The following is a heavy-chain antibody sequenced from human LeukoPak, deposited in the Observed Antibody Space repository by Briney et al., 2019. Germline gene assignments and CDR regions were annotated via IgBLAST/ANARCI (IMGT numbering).Heavy chain of an antibody. Sequence: GGSLRLSCAASGFSVSDYYMNWVRQAPGKGLEWVTSISSSSSYIYYADSVKGRFTISRDNARNSLYLQMNSLRAEDTAVYYCARSQNVFWGPDAFDIWGQGTMVTVSS. J-gene: IGHJ3*02. CDR2: ISSSSSYI. V-gene: IGHV3-21*01. CDR1: GFSVSDYY. CDR3: ARSQNVFWGPDAFDI. D-gene: IGHD3-16*01.